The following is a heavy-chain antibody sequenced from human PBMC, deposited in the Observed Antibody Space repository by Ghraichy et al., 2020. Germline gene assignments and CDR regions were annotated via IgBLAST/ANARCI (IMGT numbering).Heavy chain of an antibody. J-gene: IGHJ4*02. CDR1: GYTLTGDA. CDR2: INTNTGNP. Sequence: ASVKVSCKASGYTLTGDAMNWVRQAPGQGLEWMGWINTNTGNPTYAQGFTGRFVFSLDTSVSTAYLQISSLKAEDTAVYYWARANGYCSRTSCYGFDYWGQGTLVTVSS. V-gene: IGHV7-4-1*02. D-gene: IGHD2-2*01. CDR3: ARANGYCSRTSCYGFDY.